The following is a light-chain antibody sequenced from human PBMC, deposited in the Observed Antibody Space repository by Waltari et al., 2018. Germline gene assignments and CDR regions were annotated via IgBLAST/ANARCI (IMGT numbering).Light chain of an antibody. J-gene: IGKJ1*01. Sequence: ETVLTQSPATLSLSPGERATLSCRASQSVSGYLAWYQQKPGQAPRLLIYDTSNRATGIPTRFSGSGSGTDFTLTISSLESEDFAVYYCQQRSGWTFGQGTKVEIK. CDR2: DTS. CDR1: QSVSGY. CDR3: QQRSGWT. V-gene: IGKV3-11*01.